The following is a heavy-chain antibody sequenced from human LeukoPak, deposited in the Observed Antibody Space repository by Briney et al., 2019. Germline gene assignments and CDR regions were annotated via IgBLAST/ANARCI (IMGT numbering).Heavy chain of an antibody. CDR3: ASLWELLPYYYYYGMDV. V-gene: IGHV4-38-2*02. CDR2: IYHSGST. J-gene: IGHJ6*02. D-gene: IGHD1-26*01. Sequence: MPSETLSLTCTVSGYSISSGYYWGWIRQPPGKGLEWIGSIYHSGSTYYNPSLKSRVTISVDTSKNQFSLKLSSVTAADTAVYYCASLWELLPYYYYYGMDVWGQGTTVTVSS. CDR1: GYSISSGYY.